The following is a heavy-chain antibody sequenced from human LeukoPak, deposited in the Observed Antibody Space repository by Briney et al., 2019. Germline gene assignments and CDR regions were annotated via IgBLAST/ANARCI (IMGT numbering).Heavy chain of an antibody. V-gene: IGHV4-39*01. CDR1: GGSISSSSYY. CDR3: ARQEIYGSGSYGY. J-gene: IGHJ4*02. CDR2: IYYSGST. D-gene: IGHD3-10*01. Sequence: SGTLSLTCTVSGGSISSSSYYWGWIRQPPGKGLEWIGSIYYSGSTYYNPSLKSRVTISVDTSKNQFSLKLSSVTAADTAVYYCARQEIYGSGSYGYWGQGTLVTVSS.